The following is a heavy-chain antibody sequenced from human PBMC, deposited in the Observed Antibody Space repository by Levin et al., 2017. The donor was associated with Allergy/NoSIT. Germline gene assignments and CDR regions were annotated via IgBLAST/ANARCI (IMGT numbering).Heavy chain of an antibody. CDR2: IKQDGSEK. D-gene: IGHD6-19*01. J-gene: IGHJ4*02. V-gene: IGHV3-7*01. Sequence: GESLKISCAASGFTFSSYWMSWVRQAPGKGLEWVANIKQDGSEKYYVDSVKGRFTISRDNAKNSLYLQMNSLRAEDTAVYYCARERGPTRTWYSSGWHGHFDYWGQGTLVTVSS. CDR1: GFTFSSYW. CDR3: ARERGPTRTWYSSGWHGHFDY.